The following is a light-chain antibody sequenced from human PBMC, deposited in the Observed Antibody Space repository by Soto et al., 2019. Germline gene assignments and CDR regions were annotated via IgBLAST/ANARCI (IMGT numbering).Light chain of an antibody. V-gene: IGKV3-11*01. CDR3: QQRSSAIT. CDR2: DAS. Sequence: EIVLTQSPATLSLSPGERATLSCRASQSVSSHLAWFQQGPGQAPRLLIYDASNRATGIPARFSGRGSGTDFTLTISSLEPEDFAVYYCQQRSSAITFGQGTRLEIK. CDR1: QSVSSH. J-gene: IGKJ5*01.